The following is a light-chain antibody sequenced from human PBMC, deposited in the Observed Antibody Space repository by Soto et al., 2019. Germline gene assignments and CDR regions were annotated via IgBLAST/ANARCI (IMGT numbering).Light chain of an antibody. J-gene: IGKJ5*01. CDR1: QSISSW. CDR3: QEYNSYSIT. V-gene: IGKV1-5*03. Sequence: DIQMTQSPSTLSASVGDRVTITCLASQSISSWLAWYQQKPGKAPKLLIYKASSLESGVQSRFSGSGSGTEFTLTISSLQPDDFATYYCQEYNSYSITFGQGTRREN. CDR2: KAS.